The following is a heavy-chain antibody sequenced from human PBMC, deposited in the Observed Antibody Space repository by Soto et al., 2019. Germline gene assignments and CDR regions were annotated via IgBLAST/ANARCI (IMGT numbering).Heavy chain of an antibody. J-gene: IGHJ4*02. CDR1: GFTFSSYA. Sequence: GGSLRLSCAASGFTFSSYAMSWVRQAPGKGLEWVSAISDSGGSTYYEDSVKGRYTISRDNSKNTLYLQMNSRRAEDPAEYYCGSLNPAAGDDYWGQGTLVTVSS. V-gene: IGHV3-23*01. CDR3: GSLNPAAGDDY. CDR2: ISDSGGST. D-gene: IGHD6-13*01.